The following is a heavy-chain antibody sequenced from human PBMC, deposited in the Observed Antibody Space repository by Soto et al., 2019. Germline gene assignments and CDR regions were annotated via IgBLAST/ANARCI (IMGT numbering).Heavy chain of an antibody. CDR3: ARDDCSGGSCKEYFQH. CDR1: GFTFSSYA. CDR2: ISYDGSNK. D-gene: IGHD2-15*01. Sequence: QVQLVESGGGVVQPGRSLRLSCAASGFTFSSYAMQWVRQAPGKGLEWVAVISYDGSNKYYADSVKGRFTISRDNSKNTLYLQMNSLRAEDTAVYYCARDDCSGGSCKEYFQHWGQGTLVTVSS. J-gene: IGHJ1*01. V-gene: IGHV3-30-3*01.